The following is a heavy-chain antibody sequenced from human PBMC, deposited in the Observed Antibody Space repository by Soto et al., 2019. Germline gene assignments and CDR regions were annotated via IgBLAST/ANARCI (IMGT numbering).Heavy chain of an antibody. CDR1: GDSVSSRNYY. CDR3: ARDQLRGGADYFDY. Sequence: SETLSLTCTVSGDSVSSRNYYWSWIRQPPGKELEWIGYVYYTGSTDYNPSLKSRVTISVDTSKNQFSLKLTSVTAADTAVYYCARDQLRGGADYFDYWGQGTLVTVSS. J-gene: IGHJ4*02. D-gene: IGHD3-16*01. CDR2: VYYTGST. V-gene: IGHV4-61*01.